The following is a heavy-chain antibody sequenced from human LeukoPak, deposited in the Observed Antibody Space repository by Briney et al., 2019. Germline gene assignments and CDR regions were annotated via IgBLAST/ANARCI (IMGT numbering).Heavy chain of an antibody. Sequence: SETLSLTCAVYGGSFSGYYWSWIRQPPGKGLEWIGEINHSGSTNYNPSLKSRVTISVDTSKNHFSLKLSSVTAADTAVYYCARGRQLWLRYYFDYWGQGTLVTVSS. CDR2: INHSGST. V-gene: IGHV4-34*01. CDR1: GGSFSGYY. J-gene: IGHJ4*02. CDR3: ARGRQLWLRYYFDY. D-gene: IGHD5-18*01.